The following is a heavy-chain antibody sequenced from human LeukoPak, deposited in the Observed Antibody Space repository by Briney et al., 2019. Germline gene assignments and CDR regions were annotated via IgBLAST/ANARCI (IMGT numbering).Heavy chain of an antibody. D-gene: IGHD2-2*01. CDR1: GFSFGGYG. CDR2: IRRNGGRT. V-gene: IGHV3-20*04. CDR3: AGASRSSDCYGGACYFYYMDV. Sequence: PGGSLRLSCAISGFSFGGYGMSWVRQAPGKGLEWVSGIRRNGGRTGYVDSVKGRFTISRDNAKNSLYLQMNSLRGDDTALYYCAGASRSSDCYGGACYFYYMDVWGKGTTVTVSS. J-gene: IGHJ6*03.